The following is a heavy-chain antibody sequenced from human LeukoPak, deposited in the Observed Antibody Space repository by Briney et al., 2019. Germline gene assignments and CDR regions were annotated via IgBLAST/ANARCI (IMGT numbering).Heavy chain of an antibody. Sequence: SETLSLTCTVSDDSISDYYRGWIRQPPGKGLEWIGYFRNSGTSTYDPSLKSRVTISADTTKNQFSLKLNSLTTADTAVYYCTRGAGWLIDYWGQGILVTVSS. J-gene: IGHJ4*02. CDR3: TRGAGWLIDY. V-gene: IGHV4-59*01. CDR2: FRNSGTS. CDR1: DDSISDYY. D-gene: IGHD3-16*01.